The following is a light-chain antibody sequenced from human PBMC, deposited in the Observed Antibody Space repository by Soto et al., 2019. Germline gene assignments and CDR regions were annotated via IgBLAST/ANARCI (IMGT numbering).Light chain of an antibody. CDR1: QGIGSY. V-gene: IGKV1-9*01. Sequence: DIQMTQSPSTLSASVGDRVTITCRASQGIGSYLAWYQQKPGKAPKLLIYAASTLQSGVPSRFSGSGSGTEFTLTISSLQPEDFAVYYCQQHSQWPITFGQGTRLENK. J-gene: IGKJ5*01. CDR3: QQHSQWPIT. CDR2: AAS.